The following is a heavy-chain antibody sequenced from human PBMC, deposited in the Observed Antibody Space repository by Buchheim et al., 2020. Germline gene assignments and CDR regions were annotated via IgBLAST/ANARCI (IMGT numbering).Heavy chain of an antibody. J-gene: IGHJ4*02. CDR3: ARGSGRDYYDIIGEGGFDY. Sequence: QVQLQQWGAGLLKPSETLSLTCAVYGGSFSGYYWSWIRQPPGKGLEWIGEINHSGSTNYNPSLKSRVTISVDTSKNQFSRKLSSVTAADTAVYYCARGSGRDYYDIIGEGGFDYWGQGTL. CDR2: INHSGST. D-gene: IGHD3-22*01. CDR1: GGSFSGYY. V-gene: IGHV4-34*01.